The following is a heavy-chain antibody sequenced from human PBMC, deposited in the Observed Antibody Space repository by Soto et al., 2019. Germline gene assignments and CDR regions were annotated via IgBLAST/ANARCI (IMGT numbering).Heavy chain of an antibody. D-gene: IGHD3-22*01. V-gene: IGHV3-30*18. CDR2: ISYDGSNK. CDR3: AKDLPTPYSSGYYSDAFDI. J-gene: IGHJ3*02. Sequence: PGGSLRLSCAASGFTFSSYGMHWVRQAPGKGLEWVAVISYDGSNKYYADSVKGRFTISRDNSKNTLYLQMNSLRAEDTAVYYCAKDLPTPYSSGYYSDAFDIWGQGTMVTV. CDR1: GFTFSSYG.